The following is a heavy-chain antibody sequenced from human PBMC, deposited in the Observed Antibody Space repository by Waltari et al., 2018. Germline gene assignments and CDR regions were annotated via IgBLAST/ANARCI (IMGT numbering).Heavy chain of an antibody. Sequence: QLQLRESGPGLAKPLEALSPTCNVSGGSISTSSYRCGGVRQPPGKRLEWIGTIYDTGSAYYNPSLKSRLTISVDPSKNQFSLRLTSVSATDTAIYYCVREAPVIFGLVTWGQGTLVTVSS. CDR3: VREAPVIFGLVT. CDR2: IYDTGSA. V-gene: IGHV4-39*01. CDR1: GGSISTSSYR. D-gene: IGHD3-3*01. J-gene: IGHJ5*02.